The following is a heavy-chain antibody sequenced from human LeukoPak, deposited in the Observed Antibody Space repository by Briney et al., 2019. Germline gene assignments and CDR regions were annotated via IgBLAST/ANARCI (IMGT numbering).Heavy chain of an antibody. V-gene: IGHV3-30-3*01. CDR1: GFTFSSYA. CDR2: ISYDGSNK. D-gene: IGHD6-6*01. CDR3: ARGEYSSSLPPWGSYYYYGMDV. Sequence: SGGSLRLSCAASGFTFSSYAMHWVRQAPGKGLEWVAVISYDGSNKYYADSVKGRFTISRDNSKNTLYLQMNSLRAEDTAVYYCARGEYSSSLPPWGSYYYYGMDVWGQGTTVTVSS. J-gene: IGHJ6*02.